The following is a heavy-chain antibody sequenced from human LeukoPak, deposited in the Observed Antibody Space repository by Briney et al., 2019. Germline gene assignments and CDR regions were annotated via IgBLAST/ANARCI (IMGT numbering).Heavy chain of an antibody. V-gene: IGHV1-2*02. Sequence: ASVKVSCKASGYTFTGYYMLWVRQAPGQGLEWMGWINPNSGGTNYAQKFQGRVTMTRDTSISTAYMELSRLRSDDTAVYYCASHRRLAAAGTGNWFDPWGQGTLVTVSS. CDR3: ASHRRLAAAGTGNWFDP. J-gene: IGHJ5*02. D-gene: IGHD6-13*01. CDR1: GYTFTGYY. CDR2: INPNSGGT.